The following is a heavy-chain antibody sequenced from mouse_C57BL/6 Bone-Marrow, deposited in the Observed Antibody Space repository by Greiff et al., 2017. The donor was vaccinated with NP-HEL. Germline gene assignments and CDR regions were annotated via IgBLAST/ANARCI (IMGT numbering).Heavy chain of an antibody. CDR1: GYAFSSYW. CDR2: IYPGDGDT. V-gene: IGHV1-80*01. Sequence: VQLVESGAELVKPGASVKISCKASGYAFSSYWMNWVKQRPGKGLEWIGQIYPGDGDTNYNGKFKGKATLTADKSSSTAYMQLSSLTSEDSAVYFCARYYGSSYYLDYRGQGTTLTVSS. D-gene: IGHD1-1*01. CDR3: ARYYGSSYYLDY. J-gene: IGHJ2*01.